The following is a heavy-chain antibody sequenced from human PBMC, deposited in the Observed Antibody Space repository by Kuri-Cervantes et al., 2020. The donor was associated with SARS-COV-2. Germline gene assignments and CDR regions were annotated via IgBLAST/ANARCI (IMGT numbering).Heavy chain of an antibody. J-gene: IGHJ4*02. CDR1: GYTFTSSG. V-gene: IGHV1-69*04. Sequence: SVKVSCKTSGYTFTSSGLTWVRQAPGQGLEWMGRIIPILGIANYAQKFQGRVTITADKSTSTAYMELSSLRSEDTAVYYCAKDRGEQWPIYYFDYWGQGALVTVSS. CDR2: IIPILGIA. D-gene: IGHD3-10*01. CDR3: AKDRGEQWPIYYFDY.